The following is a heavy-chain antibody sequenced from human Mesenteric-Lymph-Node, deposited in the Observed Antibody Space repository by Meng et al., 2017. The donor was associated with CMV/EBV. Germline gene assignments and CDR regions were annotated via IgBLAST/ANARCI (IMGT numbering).Heavy chain of an antibody. CDR3: ARGSDIPVNNY. CDR1: GGYFSGYY. D-gene: IGHD2-15*01. Sequence: QVQLQQWGAGLLKPSETLALTCAGYGGYFSGYYWSWIRQPPGKGLEWIGEINHSGVPNYNPSLKSRVTISLDRSKNQFSLKLSSVTAEDTAVYYCARGSDIPVNNYWGQGTLVTVSS. CDR2: INHSGVP. J-gene: IGHJ4*02. V-gene: IGHV4-34*01.